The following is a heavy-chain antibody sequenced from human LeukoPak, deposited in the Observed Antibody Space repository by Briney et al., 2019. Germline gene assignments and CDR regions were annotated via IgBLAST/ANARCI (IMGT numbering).Heavy chain of an antibody. CDR1: GFTFSSYA. V-gene: IGHV3-23*01. Sequence: GGSLRLSCAASGFTFSSYAMSWVRQAPGKGLEWVSAISGSGGSTYYADSVKGRFTISRDNSKNTLYLQMNSLRAEDTAVYYCAKDSLLCSSTSCYARYFDLWGRGTLVTVSS. D-gene: IGHD2-2*01. CDR3: AKDSLLCSSTSCYARYFDL. J-gene: IGHJ2*01. CDR2: ISGSGGST.